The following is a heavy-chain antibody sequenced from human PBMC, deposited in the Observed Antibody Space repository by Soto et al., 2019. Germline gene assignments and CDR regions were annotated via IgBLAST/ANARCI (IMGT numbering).Heavy chain of an antibody. Sequence: QVQLVQSGAEVKKPGASVKVSCKASGYTFTSYDINWVRQATGQGLEWMGWMNPNSGNTGYAQKFQGRVTMTRNTSXSXXYMELSSLRSEDTAVYYCARGGSNDYDILTGTFDYWGQGTLVTVSS. CDR3: ARGGSNDYDILTGTFDY. V-gene: IGHV1-8*01. CDR1: GYTFTSYD. D-gene: IGHD3-9*01. CDR2: MNPNSGNT. J-gene: IGHJ4*02.